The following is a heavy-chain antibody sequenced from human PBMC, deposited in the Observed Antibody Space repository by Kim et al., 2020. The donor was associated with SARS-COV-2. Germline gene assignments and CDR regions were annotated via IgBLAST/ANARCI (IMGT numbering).Heavy chain of an antibody. V-gene: IGHV1-3*04. D-gene: IGHD2-8*02. J-gene: IGHJ4*02. CDR3: ARDLFHTGFDY. CDR2: INTGTGNT. Sequence: ASVKVSCKASGYIFTNFAIQWVRQAPGQALEWMGWINTGTGNTKFSQHFLGRVTFTRDTSANTAYMEPSSLGSEDTAVYYCARDLFHTGFDYWGQGTLVAVSS. CDR1: GYIFTNFA.